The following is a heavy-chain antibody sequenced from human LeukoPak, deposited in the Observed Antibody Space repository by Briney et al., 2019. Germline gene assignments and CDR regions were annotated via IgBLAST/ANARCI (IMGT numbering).Heavy chain of an antibody. J-gene: IGHJ6*03. CDR3: AREHYYYYYMDV. Sequence: PRGSLRLSCAAPGFTFSSYSMNWVRQAPGKGPEWVSYISSSSSTIYYADSVKGRFTISRDNAKNSLYLQMNSLRAEDTAVYYCAREHYYYYYMDVWGKGTTVTVSS. V-gene: IGHV3-48*01. CDR2: ISSSSSTI. CDR1: GFTFSSYS.